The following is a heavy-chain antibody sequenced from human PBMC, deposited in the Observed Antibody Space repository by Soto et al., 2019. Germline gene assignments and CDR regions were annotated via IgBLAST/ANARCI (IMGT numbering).Heavy chain of an antibody. CDR3: ERRGGIADRPRGYYGMDF. CDR2: NSAYNVNT. J-gene: IGHJ6*02. V-gene: IGHV1-18*04. D-gene: IGHD6-6*01. Sequence: QVQLGQSGAAVRKPGASVQFSFKASGYTFPSYVITWGRRAPGQGLERMGWNSAYNVNTKYAQKLQGRVTMPTDTSPSTAYMELRSVRADDKTVYYCERRGGIADRPRGYYGMDFWGQGATGTGSS. CDR1: GYTFPSYV.